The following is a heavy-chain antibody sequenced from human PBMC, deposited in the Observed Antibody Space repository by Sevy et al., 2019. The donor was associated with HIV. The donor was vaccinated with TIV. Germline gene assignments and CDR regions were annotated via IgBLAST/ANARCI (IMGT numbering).Heavy chain of an antibody. V-gene: IGHV1-8*01. Sequence: ASVKVSCKASGYTFTSYDINWVRQATGQGLEWMGWMNPNSGNTGYAQKFQGRVTMTRNTSISTAYMELSSLRSEDTAVYYCARGPLNQWQGIQLWIKYNWFDPWGQGTLVTVSS. D-gene: IGHD5-18*01. CDR1: GYTFTSYD. CDR3: ARGPLNQWQGIQLWIKYNWFDP. CDR2: MNPNSGNT. J-gene: IGHJ5*02.